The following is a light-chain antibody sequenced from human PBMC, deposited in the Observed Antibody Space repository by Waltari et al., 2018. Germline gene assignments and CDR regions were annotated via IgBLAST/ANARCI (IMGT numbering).Light chain of an antibody. J-gene: IGKJ1*01. CDR1: QSVGKS. CDR2: DAS. V-gene: IGKV3-20*01. CDR3: QHYVTLPAT. Sequence: EIVLTQSPGTLSLSPGERATLSCRASQSVGKSLAWSQHKPGPAPRLLIYDASSRATGIPDRFSGSGSGTDFSLTISRLEPEDFSVYYCQHYVTLPATFGQGTKVEV.